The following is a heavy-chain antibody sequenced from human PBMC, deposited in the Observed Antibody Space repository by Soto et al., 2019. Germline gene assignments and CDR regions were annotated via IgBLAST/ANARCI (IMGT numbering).Heavy chain of an antibody. CDR3: ARSLGGSSASWFDP. CDR1: GGSISSYY. CDR2: IYYSGGT. Sequence: SETLSLTCTVSGGSISSYYWSWVRQPPGKGLEWIGYIYYSGGTNYNPSLKSRVTISVDTSKNQFSLKLSSVTAADTAVYYCARSLGGSSASWFDPWGQGTLVTVSS. V-gene: IGHV4-59*01. D-gene: IGHD2-15*01. J-gene: IGHJ5*02.